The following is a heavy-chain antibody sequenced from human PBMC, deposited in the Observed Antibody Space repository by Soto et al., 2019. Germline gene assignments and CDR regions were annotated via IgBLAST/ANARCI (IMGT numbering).Heavy chain of an antibody. V-gene: IGHV4-59*01. J-gene: IGHJ6*02. Sequence: QVQLQESGPGLVKPSETLSLTCTVSGGSISSYYWSWIRQPPGKGLEWIGYIYYSGSTNYNPSLKSRVTISVDPSKNHFSLKLSSVTAAATAVYYCARGRRIAAAGTSYYYGMDVWGQGTTVTVSS. CDR3: ARGRRIAAAGTSYYYGMDV. CDR2: IYYSGST. D-gene: IGHD6-13*01. CDR1: GGSISSYY.